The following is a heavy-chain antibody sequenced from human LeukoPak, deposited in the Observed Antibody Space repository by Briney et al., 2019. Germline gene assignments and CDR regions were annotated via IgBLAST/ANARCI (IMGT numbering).Heavy chain of an antibody. D-gene: IGHD2-15*01. V-gene: IGHV3-53*01. Sequence: GGSLRLSCAASGFSVGNNFMSWVRQAPGKGLEWVSVIYSGDNTYYADSVKGRFTISRDNAKNSLYLQMNSLRAEDTAVYYCARDKGYCGGGSCYTEDAFDIWGQGTMVTVSS. CDR2: IYSGDNT. CDR1: GFSVGNNF. J-gene: IGHJ3*02. CDR3: ARDKGYCGGGSCYTEDAFDI.